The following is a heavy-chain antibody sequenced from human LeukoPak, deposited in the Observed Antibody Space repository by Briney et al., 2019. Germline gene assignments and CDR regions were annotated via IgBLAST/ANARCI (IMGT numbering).Heavy chain of an antibody. CDR1: GFTFSSHV. CDR3: AKREYYYGSGSSYYFDS. Sequence: GGSLRLSCAASGFTFSSHVMSWVRQAPGKGLEWVSIISGGGDSTYYADSVKGRFSISRDNSKNTLYLQMNSLRAEDTAVYYCAKREYYYGSGSSYYFDSWGQGTLVTVSS. CDR2: ISGGGDST. V-gene: IGHV3-23*01. J-gene: IGHJ4*02. D-gene: IGHD3-10*01.